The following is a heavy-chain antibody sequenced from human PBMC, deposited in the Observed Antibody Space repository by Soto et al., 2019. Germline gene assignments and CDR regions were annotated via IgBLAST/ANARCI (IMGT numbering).Heavy chain of an antibody. J-gene: IGHJ4*02. CDR2: IFYSWNTTY. D-gene: IGHD6-19*01. CDR1: GGSISGHY. CDR3: ARVGSSGWSPDY. V-gene: IGHV4-59*11. Sequence: QVQLQESGPGLVKPSDTLSLTCTVSGGSISGHYWIWIRQPPGEGMEWIGYIFYSWNTTYNNNPSLKSRVTISVDTSKNQFSLRLSSVTAADTAVYYCARVGSSGWSPDYWGQGTLVTVSS.